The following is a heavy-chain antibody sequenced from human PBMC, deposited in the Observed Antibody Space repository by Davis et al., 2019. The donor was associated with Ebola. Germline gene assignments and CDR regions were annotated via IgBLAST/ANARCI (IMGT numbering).Heavy chain of an antibody. CDR2: IIPILGIA. Sequence: SVKVSCKASGGTFSSYTISWVRQAPGQGLEWMGRIIPILGIANYAQKFQGRVTITADKSTSTAYMELSSLRSEDTAVYYCARDRAIAARERIYYYYGMDVWGQGTTVTVSS. CDR3: ARDRAIAARERIYYYYGMDV. CDR1: GGTFSSYT. V-gene: IGHV1-69*04. J-gene: IGHJ6*02. D-gene: IGHD6-6*01.